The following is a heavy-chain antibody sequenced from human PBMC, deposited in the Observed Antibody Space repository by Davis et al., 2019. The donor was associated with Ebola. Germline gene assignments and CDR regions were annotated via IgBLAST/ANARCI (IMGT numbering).Heavy chain of an antibody. CDR2: VSGSSSYI. V-gene: IGHV3-21*01. J-gene: IGHJ4*02. CDR3: ARGTDWNYDFSN. CDR1: GFSFSNYA. Sequence: GGSLRFSCAASGFSFSNYAMNWVRQAPGKGLEWVSSVSGSSSYIYYTDSVKGRFTISRDNAKNSLYLQMNSLRAEDTAVYYCARGTDWNYDFSNWGQGTLVTVSS. D-gene: IGHD1-7*01.